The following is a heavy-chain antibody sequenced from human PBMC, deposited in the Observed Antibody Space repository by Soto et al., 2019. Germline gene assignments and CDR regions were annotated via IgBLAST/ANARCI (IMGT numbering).Heavy chain of an antibody. J-gene: IGHJ6*02. CDR3: ARDTAAADELYYHYGMDV. CDR2: IIPIFGTA. CDR1: GGTFSSYA. V-gene: IGHV1-69*13. Sequence: SVKVSCKASGGTFSSYAISWVRQAPGQGLEWMGGIIPIFGTANYAQKFQGRVTITADESTSTAYMELSSLRSEDTAVYYCARDTAAADELYYHYGMDVWGQGTTVTVSS. D-gene: IGHD6-13*01.